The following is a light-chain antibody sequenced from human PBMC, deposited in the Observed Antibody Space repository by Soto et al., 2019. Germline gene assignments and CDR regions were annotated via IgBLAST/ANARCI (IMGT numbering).Light chain of an antibody. Sequence: AIQMTQSPSSLAASLGDRVTITCRASQTIGTYVNWYQQKPGKAPNLLIYAASSLQSGVPSRFSGSGSGTDFTLTISTLQPEDCATPYCLQDYNDPPTFGPATKVDIK. CDR1: QTIGTY. V-gene: IGKV1-6*02. J-gene: IGKJ1*01. CDR3: LQDYNDPPT. CDR2: AAS.